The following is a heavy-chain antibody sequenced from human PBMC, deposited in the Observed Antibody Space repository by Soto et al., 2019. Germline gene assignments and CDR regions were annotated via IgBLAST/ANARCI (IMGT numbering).Heavy chain of an antibody. D-gene: IGHD3-10*01. CDR1: GYTFTSYP. CDR3: ARGDTMVRGVIIDYFDY. Sequence: QVQLVQSGAEVKKPGASVKVSCKASGYTFTSYPLHWVRQAPGQRLEWMGWINTGNGNTKYSQKFQGRVTITRDTPASTAYMELSSLRSEDTAVYYCARGDTMVRGVIIDYFDYWGQGTLVTVSS. J-gene: IGHJ4*02. V-gene: IGHV1-3*04. CDR2: INTGNGNT.